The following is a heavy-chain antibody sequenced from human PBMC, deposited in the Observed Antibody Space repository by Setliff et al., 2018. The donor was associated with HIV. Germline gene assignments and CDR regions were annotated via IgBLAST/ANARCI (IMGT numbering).Heavy chain of an antibody. Sequence: GGSLRLSCAASDFIFSNYEMNWIRQAPGKGLEWISYIRGDSTSINYADSVKGRFIISRDNAKNSLYLQMNSLRAEDTAVYYCTRDPRLVDFWGQGTMVTVSS. V-gene: IGHV3-48*03. CDR2: IRGDSTSI. J-gene: IGHJ3*01. CDR3: TRDPRLVDF. D-gene: IGHD2-8*02. CDR1: DFIFSNYE.